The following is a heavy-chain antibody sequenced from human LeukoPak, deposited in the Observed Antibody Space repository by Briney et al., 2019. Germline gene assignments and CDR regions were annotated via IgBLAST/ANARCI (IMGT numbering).Heavy chain of an antibody. V-gene: IGHV1-2*02. CDR2: INPNNGGT. CDR3: ARRAGAYSHPYDY. D-gene: IGHD4/OR15-4a*01. Sequence: ASVKVSCKASGYSFTDYYMHWVRRAPGQGLGWMGWINPNNGGTNYAQKFQGRVTMTRDTSISTAYMELSRLRSDDTAVYYCARRAGAYSHPYDYWGQGTLVTVSS. CDR1: GYSFTDYY. J-gene: IGHJ4*02.